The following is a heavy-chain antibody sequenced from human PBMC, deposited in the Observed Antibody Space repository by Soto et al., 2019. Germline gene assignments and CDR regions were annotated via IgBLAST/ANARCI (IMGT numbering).Heavy chain of an antibody. D-gene: IGHD3-10*01. V-gene: IGHV3-30*18. CDR3: AKDRGPGYFDY. CDR2: ISYDGSNK. CDR1: GFTFSSYG. J-gene: IGHJ4*02. Sequence: GGSLRLSCAASGFTFSSYGMHWVRQAPGKGLEWVAVISYDGSNKYYADSVKGRFTISKDNSKNTLYLQMNSLRAEDTAVYYCAKDRGPGYFDYWGQGTLVTVSS.